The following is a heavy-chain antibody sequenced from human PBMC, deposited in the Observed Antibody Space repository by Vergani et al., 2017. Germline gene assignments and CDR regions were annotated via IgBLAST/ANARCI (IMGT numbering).Heavy chain of an antibody. V-gene: IGHV2-70*01. J-gene: IGHJ3*02. Sequence: QVTLRESGPALVKPTQTLTLTCTFSGFSLSTSGMCVSWIRQPPGKALEWLAHIFSNDKKSYKTSLKTRLSISKDTSKSQVVLTLANVDPLDTATYYCARMGDYGRNDAFDIWGQGTLVFVS. CDR3: ARMGDYGRNDAFDI. CDR1: GFSLSTSGMC. CDR2: IFSNDKK. D-gene: IGHD4/OR15-4a*01.